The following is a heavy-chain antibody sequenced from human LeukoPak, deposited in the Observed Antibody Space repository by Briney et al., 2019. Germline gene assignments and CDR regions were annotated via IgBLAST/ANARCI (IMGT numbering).Heavy chain of an antibody. CDR3: ARARYYYDSSGYYYFDY. D-gene: IGHD3-22*01. Sequence: VASVKVSCKASGYTFTSYGISWVRQAPGQGLEWMGWISAYNGNTNYAQKLQGRVTMTTDTSTSTAYMELRSLRSDDTAVYYCARARYYYDSSGYYYFDYWGQGTLVTVSS. CDR1: GYTFTSYG. J-gene: IGHJ4*02. V-gene: IGHV1-18*01. CDR2: ISAYNGNT.